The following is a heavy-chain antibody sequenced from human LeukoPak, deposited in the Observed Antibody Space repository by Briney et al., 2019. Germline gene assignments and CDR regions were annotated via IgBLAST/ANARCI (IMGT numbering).Heavy chain of an antibody. CDR2: ISGSGGTT. CDR1: GFTFSSYA. Sequence: GGPLRLSCAASGFTFSSYAMTWVRQAPGKGLEWVSAISGSGGTTYSADSVKGRFTISRDNSKNTLYPQMNSLRAEDTAVYYCAKFRSGCSSTSCYAFDYWGQGTLVTVSS. D-gene: IGHD2-2*01. J-gene: IGHJ4*02. CDR3: AKFRSGCSSTSCYAFDY. V-gene: IGHV3-23*01.